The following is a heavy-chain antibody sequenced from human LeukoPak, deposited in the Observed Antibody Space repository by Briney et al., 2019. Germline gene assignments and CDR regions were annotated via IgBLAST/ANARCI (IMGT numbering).Heavy chain of an antibody. Sequence: GGSLRLSCAASGSTFSRYAMSWVRQAPGKGLEWLSAISESDGSTYYADSVKGRFTISRDNSKNTLYPQMNSLGADDTAVYFCAKDISQGYTFGSIEEDYWGQGTLVTVSS. J-gene: IGHJ4*02. CDR1: GSTFSRYA. CDR3: AKDISQGYTFGSIEEDY. V-gene: IGHV3-23*01. CDR2: ISESDGST. D-gene: IGHD5-18*01.